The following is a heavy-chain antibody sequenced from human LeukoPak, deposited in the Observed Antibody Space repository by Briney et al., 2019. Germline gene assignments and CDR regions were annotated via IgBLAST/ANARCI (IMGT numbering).Heavy chain of an antibody. V-gene: IGHV1-8*01. Sequence: ASVKVSCKASGYTFTSYDISWVRQASGQGLEWKGWMNPNSGNTGYAQKFQGRVTMTRNTSISTAYMELSSLRSEDTAVYYCARGTYYDSSGYYYGAGDYWGQGTLVTVSS. D-gene: IGHD3-22*01. CDR2: MNPNSGNT. J-gene: IGHJ4*02. CDR3: ARGTYYDSSGYYYGAGDY. CDR1: GYTFTSYD.